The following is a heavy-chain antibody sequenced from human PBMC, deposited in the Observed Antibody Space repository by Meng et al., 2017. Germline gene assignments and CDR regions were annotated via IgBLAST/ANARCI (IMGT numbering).Heavy chain of an antibody. CDR1: GGSFSGYY. Sequence: SLTLSLTCAVYGGSFSGYYWSWIRQPPGKGLEWIGEINHSGSTNYNPSLKSRVTISVDTSKNQFSLKLSSVTAADTAVYYCARDYGDYSSWGQGTLVTVSS. D-gene: IGHD4-17*01. V-gene: IGHV4-34*01. CDR2: INHSGST. CDR3: ARDYGDYSS. J-gene: IGHJ5*02.